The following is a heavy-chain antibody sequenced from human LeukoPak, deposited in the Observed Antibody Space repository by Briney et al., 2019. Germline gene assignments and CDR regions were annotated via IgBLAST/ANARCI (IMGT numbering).Heavy chain of an antibody. CDR1: GFTFSSYA. J-gene: IGHJ4*02. Sequence: GGSLRLSCAASGFTFSSYAMPWVRQAPGKGLEWVAVISYNGGNTYYADSVKGRFTISRDNSKNTLYLQMNSLGAEDTAVYYCARDWVSYSSSWYLVDYWGQGTLVTVSS. V-gene: IGHV3-30-3*01. CDR3: ARDWVSYSSSWYLVDY. D-gene: IGHD6-13*01. CDR2: ISYNGGNT.